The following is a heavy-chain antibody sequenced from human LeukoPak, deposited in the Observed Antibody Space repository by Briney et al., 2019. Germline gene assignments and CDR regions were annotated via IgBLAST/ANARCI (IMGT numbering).Heavy chain of an antibody. CDR3: ARGLSSWYNY. V-gene: IGHV4-61*08. CDR1: GGSISSGGYY. D-gene: IGHD6-13*01. J-gene: IGHJ4*02. CDR2: IYYSGST. Sequence: PSETLSLTCTVSGGSISSGGYYWSWIRQHPGKGLEWIGYIYYSGSTNYNPSLKSRVTISVDTSKNQFSLKLSSVTAADTAVYYCARGLSSWYNYWGQGTLVTVSS.